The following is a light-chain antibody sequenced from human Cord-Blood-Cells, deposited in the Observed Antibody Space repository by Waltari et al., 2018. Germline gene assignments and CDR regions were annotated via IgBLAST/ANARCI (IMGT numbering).Light chain of an antibody. Sequence: QSALTQPRSVSGSPGQSVTISCTGTSSDVGGYNYVSWYQQHPGKAPKLMIYDVSKRPSAVPDRFSRSKSGNTASLTISGLQAEDEADYYCCSYAGSYTFVVFGGGTKLTVL. CDR3: CSYAGSYTFVV. V-gene: IGLV2-11*01. CDR2: DVS. CDR1: SSDVGGYNY. J-gene: IGLJ2*01.